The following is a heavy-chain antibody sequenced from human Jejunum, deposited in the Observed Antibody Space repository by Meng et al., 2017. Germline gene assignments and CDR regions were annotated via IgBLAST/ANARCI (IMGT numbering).Heavy chain of an antibody. V-gene: IGHV4-31*01. D-gene: IGHD1-1*01. CDR2: IYYSGST. J-gene: IGHJ2*01. Sequence: QRHRQESGPGLVKPSQTLSLTCTVSGASMSSGNYYWTWIRQHPGKGLEWIGYIYYSGSTYYNPSLQSLVTISIDMSENQFSLKLTSVTAADTAVYYCARVNWTSSYWYFDLWGRGTLVTVSS. CDR1: GASMSSGNYY. CDR3: ARVNWTSSYWYFDL.